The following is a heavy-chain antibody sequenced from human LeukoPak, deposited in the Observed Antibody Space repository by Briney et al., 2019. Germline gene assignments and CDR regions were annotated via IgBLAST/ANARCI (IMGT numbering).Heavy chain of an antibody. CDR1: GFTFSSYS. Sequence: QSGGSLRLSCAASGFTFSSYSMNWVRQAPGKGLEWVSYISSSSSTIYYADSVKGRFTISRDNAKDSLYLQMNSLRAEDTAVYHCARDIAGYCSGGNCNSYRWYFDLWGRGTLVTVSS. V-gene: IGHV3-48*01. CDR3: ARDIAGYCSGGNCNSYRWYFDL. D-gene: IGHD2-15*01. J-gene: IGHJ2*01. CDR2: ISSSSSTI.